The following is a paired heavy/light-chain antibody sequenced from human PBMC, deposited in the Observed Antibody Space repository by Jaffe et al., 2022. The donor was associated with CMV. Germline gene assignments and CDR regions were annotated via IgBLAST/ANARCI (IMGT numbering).Heavy chain of an antibody. V-gene: IGHV1-69*06. D-gene: IGHD2-15*01. CDR1: GGTFSSYS. CDR3: AGGYCSGGSCSFSRYYHIMEV. J-gene: IGHJ6*02. CDR2: IIPIFNSS. Sequence: QVQLVQSGAEVQKPGSSVRVSCHFSGGTFSSYSFSWVRQAPGQGFEWVGGIIPIFNSSSQAQKVQGRVTISADTSTSTVFLELRSLRPEDTAIYHCAGGYCSGGSCSFSRYYHIMEVWGQGTTVTVS.
Light chain of an antibody. J-gene: IGKJ5*01. CDR1: QNIRTY. CDR2: DTS. V-gene: IGKV3-11*01. Sequence: EIVLTQSPATLALSPGDRATLSCRASQNIRTYLAWFQVKPGQAPRLLIYDTSNRATGIPSRFSGSGSGTDFTLTISSLEPDDFAVYYCQQRSDWPPITFGQGTRLEIK. CDR3: QQRSDWPPIT.